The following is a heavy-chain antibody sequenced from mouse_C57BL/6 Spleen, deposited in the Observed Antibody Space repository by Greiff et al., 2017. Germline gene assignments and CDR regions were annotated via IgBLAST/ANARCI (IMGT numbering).Heavy chain of an antibody. CDR2: ISSGGSYT. J-gene: IGHJ2*01. Sequence: VQLKQSGGDLVKPGGSLKLSCAASGFTFSSYGMSWVRQTPDKRLEWVANISSGGSYTYYPDSVKGRFTISRDNAKNTPYLQMSSLKSEDTAMXCCARVLYYGNGPYYFDYWGQGTTLTVAS. CDR1: GFTFSSYG. D-gene: IGHD1-1*01. CDR3: ARVLYYGNGPYYFDY. V-gene: IGHV5-6*01.